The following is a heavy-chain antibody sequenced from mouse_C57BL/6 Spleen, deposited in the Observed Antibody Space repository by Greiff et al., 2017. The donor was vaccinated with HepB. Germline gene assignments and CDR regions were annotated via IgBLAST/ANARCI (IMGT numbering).Heavy chain of an antibody. CDR2: IDPSDSYT. CDR3: ARFYYYGSSLDWYFDV. D-gene: IGHD1-1*01. Sequence: QVQLQQPGAELVKPGASVKLSCKASGYTFTSYWMQWVKQRPGQGLEWIGEIDPSDSYTNYNQKFKGKATLTVDTSSSTAYMQLSSLTSEDSAVYYCARFYYYGSSLDWYFDVWGTGTTVTVSS. CDR1: GYTFTSYW. J-gene: IGHJ1*03. V-gene: IGHV1-50*01.